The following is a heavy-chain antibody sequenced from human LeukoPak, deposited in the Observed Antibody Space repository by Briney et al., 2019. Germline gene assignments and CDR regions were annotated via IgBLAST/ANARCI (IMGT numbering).Heavy chain of an antibody. Sequence: SQTLSLTCAISGDSVSSNSAAWNWIRQSPSSGLEWLGRTYYRSKWYNGYAVSVKSRITINPDTSKNQFSLQLNSVTPEDTAVYYCARQYYYDISGYYYSTFDYWGQGTLVTVSS. D-gene: IGHD3-22*01. CDR2: TYYRSKWYN. V-gene: IGHV6-1*01. CDR1: GDSVSSNSAA. J-gene: IGHJ4*02. CDR3: ARQYYYDISGYYYSTFDY.